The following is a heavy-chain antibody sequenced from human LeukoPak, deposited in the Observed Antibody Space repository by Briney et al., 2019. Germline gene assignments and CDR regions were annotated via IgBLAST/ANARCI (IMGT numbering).Heavy chain of an antibody. Sequence: TSETLSLTCTVSGGSISGSSCYWGWIRQPPGKGLEWIGNIYDSGNTYYNPSLRSRVTISVDTSKNQFSLKLSSVTAADTAVYYCARLGAYSGSGDYWGQGTLVTVSS. V-gene: IGHV4-39*01. CDR3: ARLGAYSGSGDY. J-gene: IGHJ4*02. D-gene: IGHD5-12*01. CDR2: IYDSGNT. CDR1: GGSISGSSCY.